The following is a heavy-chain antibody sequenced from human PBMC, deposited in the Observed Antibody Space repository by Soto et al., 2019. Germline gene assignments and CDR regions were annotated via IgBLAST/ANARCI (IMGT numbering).Heavy chain of an antibody. CDR1: GFTFSSYA. CDR3: AKGYCGSTRCSFDY. V-gene: IGHV3-23*01. CDR2: VSGNDGST. J-gene: IGHJ4*02. D-gene: IGHD2-2*01. Sequence: EVQLLESGGGLVQPGGSLRLSCAASGFTFSSYAMNWVRQAPGKGLEWVSGVSGNDGSTNYADSVRGRFTISRDTSSDTLYLPLNSLIAEDTAVYYCAKGYCGSTRCSFDYWGQGTLVTVSS.